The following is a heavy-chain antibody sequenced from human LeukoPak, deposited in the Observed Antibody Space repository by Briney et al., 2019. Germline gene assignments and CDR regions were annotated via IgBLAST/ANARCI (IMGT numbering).Heavy chain of an antibody. D-gene: IGHD6-25*01. CDR1: GCTFSNYA. V-gene: IGHV3-23*01. J-gene: IGHJ4*02. CDR3: SKSCRYTSGCYDY. CDR2: ISGSGGDA. Sequence: PGGSLRLSCAASGCTFSNYAMSWVRNAPGKGLDWFSGISGSGGDAYYADSVKGRFTISRDNSQNTLFLQMDSMRAEDTAVYYCSKSCRYTSGCYDYWGQGALVTVSS.